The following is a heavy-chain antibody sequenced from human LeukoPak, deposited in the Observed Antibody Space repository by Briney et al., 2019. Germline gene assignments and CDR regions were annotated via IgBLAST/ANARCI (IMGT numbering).Heavy chain of an antibody. Sequence: PGGSLRLTCAASGFTFSSYAMSWVRQAPGKGLEWVSAISGSGGSTYYADSVKGRFTISRDNSKNTLYLQMNSLRAEDTAVYYCANEDWGGNYYFDYWGQGTLVTVSS. D-gene: IGHD7-27*01. CDR3: ANEDWGGNYYFDY. V-gene: IGHV3-23*01. J-gene: IGHJ4*02. CDR2: ISGSGGST. CDR1: GFTFSSYA.